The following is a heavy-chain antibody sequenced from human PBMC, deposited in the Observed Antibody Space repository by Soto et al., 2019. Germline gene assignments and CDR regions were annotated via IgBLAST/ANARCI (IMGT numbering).Heavy chain of an antibody. CDR2: IYPGDSDT. D-gene: IGHD2-2*01. J-gene: IGHJ6*03. Sequence: PGESLNISCKGSGYSFTRYLMGWVRQMPGKGLEWMGIIYPGDSDTRYSPSFQGQVTISADKSISTAYLQWSSLKASDTAMYYCARHIVVVPAGPGSYYYYMDVWGKGTTVTVSS. CDR3: ARHIVVVPAGPGSYYYYMDV. V-gene: IGHV5-51*01. CDR1: GYSFTRYL.